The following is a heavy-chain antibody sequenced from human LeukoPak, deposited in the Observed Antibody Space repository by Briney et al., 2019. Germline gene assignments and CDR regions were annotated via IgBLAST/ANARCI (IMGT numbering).Heavy chain of an antibody. J-gene: IGHJ6*02. CDR2: ISYDGSNT. V-gene: IGHV3-30*18. CDR3: AKVLAYCGGDCSLAADEYYYGMDV. D-gene: IGHD2-21*02. Sequence: GGSLRLSCAASGFTFSSYGMHWVRQAPGKGLEWVAVISYDGSNTYYADSVKGRFTISRDNSKNTLYLQMNSLRAEDTAVYYCAKVLAYCGGDCSLAADEYYYGMDVWGQGTTVTVSS. CDR1: GFTFSSYG.